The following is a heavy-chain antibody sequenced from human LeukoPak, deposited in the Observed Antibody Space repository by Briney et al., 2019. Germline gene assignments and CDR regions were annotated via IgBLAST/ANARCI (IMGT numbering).Heavy chain of an antibody. J-gene: IGHJ5*02. CDR1: GFTFTNYA. CDR3: AKDISSGWFDP. D-gene: IGHD1-1*01. Sequence: GGSLRLSCAASGFTFTNYAMTWVRRAPGKGLEWVSTISGSGASTYYADSVKGRFTISRDNSKNTLYMQMNSLRAEDTAAYYCAKDISSGWFDPWGQGTLVTVSS. CDR2: ISGSGAST. V-gene: IGHV3-23*01.